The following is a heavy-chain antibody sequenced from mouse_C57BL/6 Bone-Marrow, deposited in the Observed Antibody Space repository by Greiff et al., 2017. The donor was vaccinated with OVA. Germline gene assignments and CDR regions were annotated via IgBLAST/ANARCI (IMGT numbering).Heavy chain of an antibody. Sequence: EVQGVESGEGLVKPGGSLKLSCAASGFTFSSYAMSWVRQTPEKRLEWVAYISSGGDYIYNADTVKGRFTISRDNARNTLYLQMSSLKSEDTAMYYCTRESDLLLQDYFDYWGQGTTLTVSS. CDR2: ISSGGDYI. D-gene: IGHD1-1*01. J-gene: IGHJ2*01. CDR3: TRESDLLLQDYFDY. CDR1: GFTFSSYA. V-gene: IGHV5-9-1*02.